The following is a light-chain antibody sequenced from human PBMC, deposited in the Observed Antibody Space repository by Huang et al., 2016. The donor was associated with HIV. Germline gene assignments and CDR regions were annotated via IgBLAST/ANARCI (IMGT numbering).Light chain of an antibody. CDR1: QGISSY. CDR2: AAS. J-gene: IGKJ3*01. V-gene: IGKV1-39*01. CDR3: QQSYSNTFT. Sequence: DIQMTPSPSSLSASVGDRVIITCRASQGISSYLNWYHQQPVKAPNLLIYAASSLQSGVPSRCSGSGSGTDFTLTIRSLQPEDFATYYCQQSYSNTFTFGAGTKVDVK.